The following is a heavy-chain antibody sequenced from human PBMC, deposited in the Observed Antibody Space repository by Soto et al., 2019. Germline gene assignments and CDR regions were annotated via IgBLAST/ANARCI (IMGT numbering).Heavy chain of an antibody. J-gene: IGHJ4*02. CDR2: ISYDGSNK. D-gene: IGHD6-13*01. Sequence: HPGGSLRLSCAASGFTFSSYGMHWVRQAPGKGLEWVAVISYDGSNKYYADSVKGRFTISRDNSKNTLYLQMNSLRAEDTAVYYCAKGMGSNPRFSSSRLGAYDYWGQGTLVTVSS. CDR3: AKGMGSNPRFSSSRLGAYDY. CDR1: GFTFSSYG. V-gene: IGHV3-30*18.